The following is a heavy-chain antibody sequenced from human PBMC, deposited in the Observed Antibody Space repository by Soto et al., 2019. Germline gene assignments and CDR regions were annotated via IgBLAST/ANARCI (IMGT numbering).Heavy chain of an antibody. CDR1: GFTFSDYY. V-gene: IGHV3-11*06. Sequence: PGGSLRLSCAASGFTFSDYYMSWIRQAPGKGLEWVSYIGSSSSYTNYADSVKGRFTISRDNAKNSLYLQMNSLRAEDTAVYYCAIFIAVAGYYYYGLDVWGQGTTVIVSS. CDR2: IGSSSSYT. D-gene: IGHD6-19*01. J-gene: IGHJ6*02. CDR3: AIFIAVAGYYYYGLDV.